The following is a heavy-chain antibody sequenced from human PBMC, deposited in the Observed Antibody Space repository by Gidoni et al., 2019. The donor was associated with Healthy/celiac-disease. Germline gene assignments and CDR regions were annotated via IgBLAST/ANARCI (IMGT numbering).Heavy chain of an antibody. J-gene: IGHJ5*02. Sequence: QVQLQESGPGLVKPSQTLSLTCTVSGGSISRGGYYWSWIRQHPGKGLEWIGYIYYSGSTYYNPSLKSLVTISVDTSKNQFSLKLSSVTAADTAVYYCARAIIAAAGNWFDPWGQGTLVTVSS. CDR2: IYYSGST. CDR1: GGSISRGGYY. D-gene: IGHD6-13*01. V-gene: IGHV4-31*01. CDR3: ARAIIAAAGNWFDP.